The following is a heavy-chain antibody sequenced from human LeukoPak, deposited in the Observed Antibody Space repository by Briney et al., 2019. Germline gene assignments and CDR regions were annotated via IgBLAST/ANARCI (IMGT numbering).Heavy chain of an antibody. CDR3: VRDRTEYSDGWSNHYGLDV. J-gene: IGHJ6*02. D-gene: IGHD6-19*01. V-gene: IGHV3-74*01. Sequence: GGSLRLSCTGTGFTFSNYWMHWVRQAPGKGLVWVSRINSDGSTTTYTDSVKGRFTLSRDNAKNTLNLEMNSLRVEDTAVYYCVRDRTEYSDGWSNHYGLDVWGQGTTVTVSS. CDR2: INSDGSTT. CDR1: GFTFSNYW.